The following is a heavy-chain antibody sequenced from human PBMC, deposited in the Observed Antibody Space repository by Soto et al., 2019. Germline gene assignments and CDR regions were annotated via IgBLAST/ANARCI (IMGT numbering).Heavy chain of an antibody. CDR2: IYPGDSDT. V-gene: IGHV5-51*01. Sequence: EECLKRSGDGSGYRLTLYWIGLVRQMPGKGPEWMGIIYPGDSDTRYSPSFQGQVTISADKSISTACLQWSSLKASDTAMYYCATRADCSSTSCYTFTHFDYWGQGTLVPVSS. D-gene: IGHD2-2*02. CDR3: ATRADCSSTSCYTFTHFDY. CDR1: GYRLTLYW. J-gene: IGHJ4*02.